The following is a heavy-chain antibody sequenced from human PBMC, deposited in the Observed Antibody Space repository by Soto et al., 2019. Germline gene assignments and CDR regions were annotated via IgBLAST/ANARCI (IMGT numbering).Heavy chain of an antibody. CDR2: ISSSSSTI. CDR1: GFTFSSYS. Sequence: GGSLRLSCAASGFTFSSYSMNWVRQAPGKGLEWVSYISSSSSTIYYADSVKGRFTISRDNAKNSLYLQMNSLRDEDTAVYYCARDRRPLNYYDSSGYYVPGLYWGQGTLVTVSS. CDR3: ARDRRPLNYYDSSGYYVPGLY. V-gene: IGHV3-48*02. J-gene: IGHJ4*02. D-gene: IGHD3-22*01.